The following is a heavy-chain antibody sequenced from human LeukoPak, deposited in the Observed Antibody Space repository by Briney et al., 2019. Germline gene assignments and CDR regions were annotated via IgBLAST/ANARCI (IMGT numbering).Heavy chain of an antibody. V-gene: IGHV3-30-3*01. CDR2: ISYDGSNK. CDR3: ASVGKRQQLLGNWSAP. Sequence: GGSLRLSCAASGFTFRSYAMHWVRQAPGKGLEWVAVISYDGSNKYYADSVKGRFTFSRDNSKNTMYLQMNSLRPEDTAVYYCASVGKRQQLLGNWSAPWGQGTWVTVSP. D-gene: IGHD6-13*01. J-gene: IGHJ5*02. CDR1: GFTFRSYA.